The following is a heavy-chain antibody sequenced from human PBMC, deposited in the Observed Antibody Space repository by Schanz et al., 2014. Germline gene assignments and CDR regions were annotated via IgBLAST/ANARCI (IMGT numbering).Heavy chain of an antibody. D-gene: IGHD4-17*01. J-gene: IGHJ4*02. CDR2: TSNDGSFT. CDR1: GFTFSDSW. Sequence: EVQLVESGGGFVQPGGSLRLSCAASGFTFSDSWMHWVRQAPGKGLVWVSSTSNDGSFTTFADSVKGRFTISRDNAQNTLCLQMNGLRAEYSGVYYCVGGTDYLFDYWGQGTLVTVSS. V-gene: IGHV3-74*03. CDR3: VGGTDYLFDY.